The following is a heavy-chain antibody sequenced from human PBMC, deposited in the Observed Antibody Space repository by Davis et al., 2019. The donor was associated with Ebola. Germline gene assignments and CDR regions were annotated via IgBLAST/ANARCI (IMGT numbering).Heavy chain of an antibody. D-gene: IGHD2-21*02. J-gene: IGHJ6*04. CDR3: AREPIVVVTALYYYYGMDV. CDR1: GYTFTNYG. V-gene: IGHV1-18*04. CDR2: INPHNGNT. Sequence: ASVKVSCKTSGYTFTNYGITWVRQAPGQGLEWMGWINPHNGNTNYAQNVQGRVTMTTDTSTSTAYMEVGSLRSDDTAVYYCAREPIVVVTALYYYYGMDVWGKGTTVTVSS.